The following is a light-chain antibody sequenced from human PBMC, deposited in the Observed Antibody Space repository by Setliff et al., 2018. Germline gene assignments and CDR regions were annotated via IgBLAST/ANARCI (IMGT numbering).Light chain of an antibody. Sequence: QSVLTQPAFVSGSPGQSVTISCTGTNSDVGTYDLVSWYQQHPGKAPELIIYEVTKRTPGVSSRLSGSKSDNTASLTISGLQAEDEADYYCCSYGGNYYVFGTGTKVTVL. CDR1: NSDVGTYDL. CDR3: CSYGGNYYV. J-gene: IGLJ1*01. V-gene: IGLV2-23*02. CDR2: EVT.